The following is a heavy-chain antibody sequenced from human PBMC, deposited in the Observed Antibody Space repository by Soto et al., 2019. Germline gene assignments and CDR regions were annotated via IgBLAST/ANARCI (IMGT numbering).Heavy chain of an antibody. D-gene: IGHD3-10*01. CDR3: ARNEGRNYGLMDV. J-gene: IGHJ6*02. V-gene: IGHV4-30-2*01. CDR1: GDSISSAGYS. Sequence: QLQLQESDSGLVKPSQTLALTCAVTGDSISSAGYSWSWIRQPPGKGLEWIGYIYHSGSTYYNPSLKSRVTISIDRSKNQFSLKLTSVTAADTAVYFRARNEGRNYGLMDVWGQGTTVTVSS. CDR2: IYHSGST.